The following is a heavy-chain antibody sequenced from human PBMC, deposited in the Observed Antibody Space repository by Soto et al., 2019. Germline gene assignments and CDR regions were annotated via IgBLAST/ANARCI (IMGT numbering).Heavy chain of an antibody. J-gene: IGHJ4*02. Sequence: QLQLQELGPGLVKPSETLSLTCTVSGGSIRGSSYYWGWIRQSPGRGLEWIGNIYYSGNTYYNSSLKSRVTISIDTSKNQFSLKLSSVTAADTAVYYCATLPDWGSGSNWGQGTLVTVSS. CDR3: ATLPDWGSGSN. V-gene: IGHV4-39*01. D-gene: IGHD3-10*01. CDR2: IYYSGNT. CDR1: GGSIRGSSYY.